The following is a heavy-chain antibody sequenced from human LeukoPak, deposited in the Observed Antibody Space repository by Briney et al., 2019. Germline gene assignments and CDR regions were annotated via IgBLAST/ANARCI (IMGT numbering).Heavy chain of an antibody. CDR3: AREGPAEYFDY. CDR2: INQDGSEK. V-gene: IGHV3-7*01. J-gene: IGHJ4*02. CDR1: GFTFSSYW. Sequence: GGSLRLSCAASGFTFSSYWMNWFRQAPGKGLEWVANINQDGSEKYYVDSVKGRFTISRDNGKNSLYLQLNSLRAEDTAVYYCAREGPAEYFDYWGQGTLVTVSS.